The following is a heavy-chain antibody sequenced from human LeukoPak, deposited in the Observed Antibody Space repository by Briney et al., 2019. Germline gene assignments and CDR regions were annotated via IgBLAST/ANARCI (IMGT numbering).Heavy chain of an antibody. CDR2: ISSSGGST. D-gene: IGHD3-10*01. J-gene: IGHJ5*02. V-gene: IGHV3-23*01. CDR3: AKERSSGLVASEPLNWFDP. Sequence: GGSLRLSCAASGFTFYNYAMTWVRQAPGKGLEWVSTISSSGGSTYYADSVKGRFTISRDNSKNTLSLQMNSLRAEDTAIYYCAKERSSGLVASEPLNWFDPWGQGTLVTVSS. CDR1: GFTFYNYA.